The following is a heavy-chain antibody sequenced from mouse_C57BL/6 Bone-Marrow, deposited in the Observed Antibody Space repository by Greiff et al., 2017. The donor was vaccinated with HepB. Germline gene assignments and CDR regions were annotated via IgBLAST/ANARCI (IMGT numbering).Heavy chain of an antibody. V-gene: IGHV7-3*01. D-gene: IGHD2-4*01. J-gene: IGHJ3*01. CDR1: GFTFTDYY. Sequence: EVQRVESGGGLVQPGGSLSLSCAASGFTFTDYYMSWVRQPPGKALEWLGFIRNKANGYTTEYSASVKGRFTISRDNSQSILYLQMNALRAEDSATYYCASLPYYYYVLRGPWFAYWGQGTLVTVSA. CDR3: ASLPYYYYVLRGPWFAY. CDR2: IRNKANGYTT.